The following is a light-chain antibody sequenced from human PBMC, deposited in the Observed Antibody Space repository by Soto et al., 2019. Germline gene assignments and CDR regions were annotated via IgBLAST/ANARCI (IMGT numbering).Light chain of an antibody. CDR2: EGS. CDR3: CSYAGSRV. CDR1: SSDLGGYKY. V-gene: IGLV2-23*01. Sequence: QSALTQPASVSGSPGQSITISCTGTSSDLGGYKYVSWYQQHPGKAPKLMIYEGSKRPSGVSNRFSGSKSGNTASLTISGLQAEDEADYYCCSYAGSRVFGGGTKLTVL. J-gene: IGLJ2*01.